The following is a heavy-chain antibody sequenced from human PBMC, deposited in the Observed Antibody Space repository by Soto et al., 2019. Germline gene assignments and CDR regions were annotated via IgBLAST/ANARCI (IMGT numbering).Heavy chain of an antibody. CDR1: GYTFTSYG. CDR2: VSSNNGNT. D-gene: IGHD5-18*01. CDR3: ARDGGFSRGCDI. J-gene: IGHJ4*02. V-gene: IGHV1-18*04. Sequence: QVQLVQSGGEVKKPGASVNVSCKASGYTFTSYGICWVRQAPGQGLEWMGWVSSNNGNTEYAQKIQDRVTMTTDTSTNTAYMELRNLRSDDTAIYYCARDGGFSRGCDIWGQGTLLTVSS.